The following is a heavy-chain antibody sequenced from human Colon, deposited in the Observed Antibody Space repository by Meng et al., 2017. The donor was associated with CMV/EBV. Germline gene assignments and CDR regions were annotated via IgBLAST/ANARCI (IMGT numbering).Heavy chain of an antibody. D-gene: IGHD2-8*01. CDR3: AKDPNETHDYPKGAYNYYGMDV. J-gene: IGHJ6*02. CDR1: GFTFSNYG. Sequence: GGSLRLSCAASGFTFSNYGMHWVRQAPGKGLEWLALILFDGTNQYYGDSVKGRFTISRDNYKSTLFLQMSSLRAEDTAVYYCAKDPNETHDYPKGAYNYYGMDVWGQGTTVTVSS. CDR2: ILFDGTNQ. V-gene: IGHV3-30*02.